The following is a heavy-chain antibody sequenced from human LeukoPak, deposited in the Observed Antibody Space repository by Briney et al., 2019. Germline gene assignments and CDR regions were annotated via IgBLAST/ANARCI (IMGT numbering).Heavy chain of an antibody. CDR2: IYTSGST. CDR3: ARETSRGYCTDGSCYSVPTYYYGVDV. Sequence: SETLSLTCTVSGGSISSGSYYWSWIRQPAGKGLEWIGRIYTSGSTNYNPPLKSRVTISVDTSKNQFSLKLSSVTAADTAVYYCARETSRGYCTDGSCYSVPTYYYGVDVWGQGTTVTVSS. CDR1: GGSISSGSYY. D-gene: IGHD2-15*01. J-gene: IGHJ6*02. V-gene: IGHV4-61*02.